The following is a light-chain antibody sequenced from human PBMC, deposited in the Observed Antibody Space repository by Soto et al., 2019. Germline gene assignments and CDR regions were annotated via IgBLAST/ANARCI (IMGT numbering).Light chain of an antibody. V-gene: IGLV2-14*01. CDR1: SSDVGGYNY. J-gene: IGLJ1*01. CDR3: SSYTSRSTPYV. CDR2: EVS. Sequence: QSALTQPASVSGSPGQSITISCTGTSSDVGGYNYVSWYQQHPGKAPKLMIYEVSNRPSGVSNRFSGSKSGNTASLTIAGLQAEDEADYYFSSYTSRSTPYVFGNGTKLTVL.